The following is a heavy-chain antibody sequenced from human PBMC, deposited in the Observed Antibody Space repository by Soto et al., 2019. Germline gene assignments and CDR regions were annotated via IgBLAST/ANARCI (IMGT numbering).Heavy chain of an antibody. CDR3: ARHSSSGWPLDAFDI. CDR1: GGSISSYY. CDR2: IYYSGST. D-gene: IGHD6-19*01. J-gene: IGHJ3*02. Sequence: QVQLQESGPGLVKPSETLSLTCTVSGGSISSYYWSWIRQPPGKGLEWIGYIYYSGSTNYNPSLKSRVTISVDTSKNQFSLKLSSATAADTAVYYCARHSSSGWPLDAFDIWGQGTMVTVSS. V-gene: IGHV4-59*08.